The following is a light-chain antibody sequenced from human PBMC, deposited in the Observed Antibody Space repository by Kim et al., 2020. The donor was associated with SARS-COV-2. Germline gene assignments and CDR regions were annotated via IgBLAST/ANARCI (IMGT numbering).Light chain of an antibody. CDR1: SLRSYY. CDR3: NSRDSSGNHWV. V-gene: IGLV3-19*01. Sequence: SSELTQDPAVSVALGQTVRITCQGDSLRSYYASWYQQKPGQAPVLVIYGKNNRPSGNPDRFSGSSSGNTASLTITGAQAEDEADYYCNSRDSSGNHWVFG. J-gene: IGLJ3*02. CDR2: GKN.